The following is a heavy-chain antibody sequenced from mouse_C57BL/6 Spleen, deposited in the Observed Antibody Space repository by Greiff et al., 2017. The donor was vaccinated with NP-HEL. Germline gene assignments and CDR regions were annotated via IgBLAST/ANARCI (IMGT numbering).Heavy chain of an antibody. CDR2: ISYDGSN. CDR3: ARDPTTVVASNYFDV. D-gene: IGHD1-1*01. V-gene: IGHV3-6*01. J-gene: IGHJ1*03. CDR1: GYSITSGYY. Sequence: EVQLKESGPGLVKPSQSLSLTCSVTGYSITSGYYWNWIRQFPGNKLEWMGYISYDGSNNYNPSLKNRISITRDTSKNQFFLKLNSVTTEDTATYYCARDPTTVVASNYFDVWGTGTTVTVSS.